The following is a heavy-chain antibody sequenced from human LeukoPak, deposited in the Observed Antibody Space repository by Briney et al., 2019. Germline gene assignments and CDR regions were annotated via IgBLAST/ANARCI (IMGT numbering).Heavy chain of an antibody. J-gene: IGHJ4*02. CDR2: IYYSGST. CDR3: ASVPPPFYYERGGYPPNFFDC. V-gene: IGHV4-31*03. CDR1: GGSISSGGYY. Sequence: SQTLSLTCTVSGGSISSGGYYWSWIRQHPGKGLEWIGYIYYSGSTYYNPSLKSRVTISVDTSKNQFSLKLSSVTAADTAVYYCASVPPPFYYERGGYPPNFFDCGGKGPLVT. D-gene: IGHD3-22*01.